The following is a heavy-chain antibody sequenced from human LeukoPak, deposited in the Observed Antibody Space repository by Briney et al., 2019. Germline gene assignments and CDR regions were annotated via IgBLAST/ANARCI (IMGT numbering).Heavy chain of an antibody. CDR3: ARSYGDRSPYFDY. CDR2: ISYDGSNK. J-gene: IGHJ4*02. Sequence: GGSLRLSCAASGFTFSSYAMHWVRQAPGKGLEWVAVISYDGSNKYYADSVKGRFTISRDNSKNTLYLQMNSLRAEDTAAYYCARSYGDRSPYFDYWGQGTLVTVSS. CDR1: GFTFSSYA. V-gene: IGHV3-30*04. D-gene: IGHD4-17*01.